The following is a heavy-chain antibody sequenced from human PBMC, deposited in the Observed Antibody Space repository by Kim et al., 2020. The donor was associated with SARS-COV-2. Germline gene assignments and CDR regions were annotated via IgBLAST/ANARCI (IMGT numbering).Heavy chain of an antibody. Sequence: ASVKVSCKASGYTFTSYAMNWVRQAPGQGLEWMGWINTNTGNPTYAQGFTGRFVFSLDTSVSTAYLQISSLKAEDTAVYYCARDLGSNTIAAAVEGGEEYFQHWGQGTLVTVSS. D-gene: IGHD6-13*01. CDR3: ARDLGSNTIAAAVEGGEEYFQH. J-gene: IGHJ1*01. CDR1: GYTFTSYA. V-gene: IGHV7-4-1*02. CDR2: INTNTGNP.